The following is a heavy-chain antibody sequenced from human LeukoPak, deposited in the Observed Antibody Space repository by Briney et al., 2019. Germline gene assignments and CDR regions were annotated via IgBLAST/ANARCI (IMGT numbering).Heavy chain of an antibody. CDR2: MNPNSGNT. D-gene: IGHD6-19*01. Sequence: ASVKVSCKASVYTFTSCDINWVRQATGQGLEWMGWMNPNSGNTGYGQSFQGRITMTRDISIGTAYMELSNLTSEDTAIYYCTRGSSGRRDNWGQGTLVTVSA. CDR1: VYTFTSCD. CDR3: TRGSSGRRDN. V-gene: IGHV1-8*01. J-gene: IGHJ4*02.